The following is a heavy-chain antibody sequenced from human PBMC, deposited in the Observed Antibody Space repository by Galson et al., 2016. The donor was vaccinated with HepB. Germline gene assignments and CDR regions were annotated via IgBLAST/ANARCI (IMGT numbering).Heavy chain of an antibody. D-gene: IGHD6-19*01. CDR3: ARPVAWGRGYYFDF. J-gene: IGHJ4*02. CDR1: GASIKSTTFY. Sequence: SETLSLTCIVSGASIKSTTFYWGWVRQPPGKPLEWIGSIHDSGDALYNPSLKGRVTISVSTSESQFSLRLNSVTATDTAFYYCARPVAWGRGYYFDFWGQGTLVTVSS. CDR2: IHDSGDA. V-gene: IGHV4-39*01.